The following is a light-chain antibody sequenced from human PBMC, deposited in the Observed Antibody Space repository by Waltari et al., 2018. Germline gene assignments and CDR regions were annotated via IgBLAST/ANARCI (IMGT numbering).Light chain of an antibody. J-gene: IGKJ1*01. CDR3: QQYNVWPPWT. V-gene: IGKV3-15*01. CDR2: SAS. CDR1: QGIHSD. Sequence: EVVMTQSPATLSVSPGERATLSCRASQGIHSDLAWYQQKPDQPPRLLIYSASTRATGVPARFTGSGSGTEFTLTVSSLQPEDSAVYYCQQYNVWPPWTFGQGTKVEIK.